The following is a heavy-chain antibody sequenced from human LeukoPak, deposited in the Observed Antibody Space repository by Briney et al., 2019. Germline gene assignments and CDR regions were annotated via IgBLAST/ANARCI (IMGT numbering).Heavy chain of an antibody. D-gene: IGHD6-13*01. CDR2: ISGSGGST. CDR1: GLTLSRYA. Sequence: GGSLRLSRAVSGLTLSRYAMSAVRQAPGKGLEWVSAISGSGGSTYYADSVKGRFTISRDNYKNTLYLQTNSLRAEDTAVFYCASIVAAAGKGGDYWGQGTLVTVSS. J-gene: IGHJ4*01. CDR3: ASIVAAAGKGGDY. V-gene: IGHV3-23*01.